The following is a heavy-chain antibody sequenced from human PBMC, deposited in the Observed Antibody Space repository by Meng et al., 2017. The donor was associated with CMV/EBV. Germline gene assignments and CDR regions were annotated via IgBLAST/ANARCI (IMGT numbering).Heavy chain of an antibody. D-gene: IGHD3-10*01. CDR2: IYYSGST. V-gene: IGHV4-59*12. Sequence: GSLRLSCTVSGGSISSYYWSWIRQPPGKGLEWIGYIYYSGSTNYNPSLKSRVTISVDTSKNQFSLKLSSVTAADTAVYYCASGGSVFSIWGQGTMVTVSS. CDR3: ASGGSVFSI. CDR1: GGSISSYY. J-gene: IGHJ3*02.